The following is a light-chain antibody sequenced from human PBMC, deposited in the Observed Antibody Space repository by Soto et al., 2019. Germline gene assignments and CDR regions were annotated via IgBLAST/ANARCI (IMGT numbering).Light chain of an antibody. CDR1: QSVSIRY. J-gene: IGKJ2*01. CDR3: QQYGSSWYT. CDR2: GAS. Sequence: EIVLTQSPGTLSLSPGERATLSCRASQSVSIRYLAWYQQKPGQAPRLLIYGASSRATGIPDRFSGSGSGTDFTLTISRLEPEDFELYYCQQYGSSWYTFGQGTKLEIK. V-gene: IGKV3-20*01.